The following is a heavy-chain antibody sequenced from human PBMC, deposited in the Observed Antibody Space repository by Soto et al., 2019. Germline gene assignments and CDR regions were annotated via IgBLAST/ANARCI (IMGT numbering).Heavy chain of an antibody. Sequence: SETLSLTCAVYGGSFSGYHWSWIRQPPGKGLEWIGEINHSGSTNYNPSLKSRVTISVDTSKNQFSLKLSSVTAADTAVYYCAREITGFWSGYYMVNWFDPWGQGTLVTVSS. CDR3: AREITGFWSGYYMVNWFDP. J-gene: IGHJ5*02. D-gene: IGHD3-3*01. CDR2: INHSGST. CDR1: GGSFSGYH. V-gene: IGHV4-34*01.